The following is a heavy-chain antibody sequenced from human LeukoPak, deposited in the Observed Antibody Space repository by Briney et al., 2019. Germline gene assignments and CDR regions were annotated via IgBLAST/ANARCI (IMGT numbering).Heavy chain of an antibody. D-gene: IGHD4-11*01. Sequence: SETLSLTCTVSGGSISSGGYYWSWIRQRPGKGLEWIGYIYYSGSTYYNPSLKSRVTISVDTSKNQFSLKLSSVTAADTAVYYCARDTDSNYAGDWGQGTLVTVSS. CDR2: IYYSGST. V-gene: IGHV4-31*03. J-gene: IGHJ4*02. CDR1: GGSISSGGYY. CDR3: ARDTDSNYAGD.